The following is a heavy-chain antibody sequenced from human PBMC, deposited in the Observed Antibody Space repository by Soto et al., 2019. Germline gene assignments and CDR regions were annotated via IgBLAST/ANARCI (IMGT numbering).Heavy chain of an antibody. Sequence: GGSLRLSCAASGLTFSSYWMHWVRQAPGKGLVWVSRIRRNSGSIEYADSVKGRFTISRDNAKNSLYLQMNSLRAEDTALYYCAKVRNDILTGYIDYWGQGTLVTVSS. CDR1: GLTFSSYW. V-gene: IGHV3-74*03. CDR2: IRRNSGSI. J-gene: IGHJ4*02. D-gene: IGHD3-9*01. CDR3: AKVRNDILTGYIDY.